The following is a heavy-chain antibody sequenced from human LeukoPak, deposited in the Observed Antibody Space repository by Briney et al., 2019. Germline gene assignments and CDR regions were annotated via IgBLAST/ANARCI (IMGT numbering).Heavy chain of an antibody. J-gene: IGHJ6*02. CDR2: INSDGSST. CDR3: ARDWHYAMDV. Sequence: PGGSLRLSCAASGFTFSRTWMYWVRQAPGKGLVWVSRINSDGSSTTYADSVKGRFTISRDNAKNTAYLQMNSLRGEDTAVYFCARDWHYAMDVWRQGTTVTVSS. CDR1: GFTFSRTW. V-gene: IGHV3-74*01.